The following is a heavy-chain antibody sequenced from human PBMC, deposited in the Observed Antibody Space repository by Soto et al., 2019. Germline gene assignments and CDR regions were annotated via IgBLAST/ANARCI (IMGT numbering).Heavy chain of an antibody. V-gene: IGHV1-3*01. Sequence: ASVKVSCKASGYTFTSYAMHWVRQAPGQRLEWMGWINAGNGNTKYSQKFQGRVTITRDTSASTAYMELSSLRSEDTAVYYCARDATPLYGMDVWGQGTTVTVSS. CDR1: GYTFTSYA. J-gene: IGHJ6*02. CDR3: ARDATPLYGMDV. CDR2: INAGNGNT.